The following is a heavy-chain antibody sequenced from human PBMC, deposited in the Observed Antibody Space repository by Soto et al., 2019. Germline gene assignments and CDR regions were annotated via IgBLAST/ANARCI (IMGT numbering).Heavy chain of an antibody. V-gene: IGHV1-69*01. J-gene: IGHJ4*02. Sequence: QAQVVQYGAEVRKPGSSVKLSCKASEGTFNSYAIAWVRQAPGQGLEWMGGIIPYYNTLNYAQKFQDRVTITADDSTNTVYMELSSLRSDDTADYFCASGASRWYPYFFDSWAQGTLVTVSS. CDR3: ASGASRWYPYFFDS. CDR2: IIPYYNTL. CDR1: EGTFNSYA. D-gene: IGHD6-13*01.